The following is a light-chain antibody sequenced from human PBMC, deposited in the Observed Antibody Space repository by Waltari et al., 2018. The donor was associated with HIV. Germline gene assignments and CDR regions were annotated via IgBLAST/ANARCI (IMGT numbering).Light chain of an antibody. Sequence: QPVLTQPPSVSASPGQNVTISCSGSGSNIGNHYVSWYQQFPGQAPRLLIYENNRRAAAVPGRVSGSKAGPTATLDISGLQTGDEADYYCGTKDDNVILGLFGTGTWVTVL. J-gene: IGLJ1*01. CDR2: ENN. CDR1: GSNIGNHY. V-gene: IGLV1-51*02. CDR3: GTKDDNVILGL.